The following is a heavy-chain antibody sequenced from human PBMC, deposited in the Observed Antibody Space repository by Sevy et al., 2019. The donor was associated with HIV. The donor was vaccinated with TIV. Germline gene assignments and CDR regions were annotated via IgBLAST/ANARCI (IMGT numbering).Heavy chain of an antibody. V-gene: IGHV4-38-2*01. CDR3: ARHSHGSGTYYVPFDS. CDR2: VYHSGTA. D-gene: IGHD3-10*01. J-gene: IGHJ4*02. CDR1: GYSITSGFL. Sequence: GSLRLSCAVSGYSITSGFLWGWIRQPPGKGLEWIGSVYHSGTAYNNPSVNSRVIVSVDTSNNQFSLKLNSLTAADTAVYYCARHSHGSGTYYVPFDSWGQGTLVTVSS.